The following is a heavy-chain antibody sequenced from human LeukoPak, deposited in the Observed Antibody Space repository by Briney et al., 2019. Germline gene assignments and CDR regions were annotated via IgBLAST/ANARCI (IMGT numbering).Heavy chain of an antibody. D-gene: IGHD6-19*01. J-gene: IGHJ5*02. V-gene: IGHV3-7*01. CDR3: ARGSSGWNADH. CDR1: GFTFSTYR. Sequence: GGCLRLSCAASGFTFSTYRMSWVRQAPGKGPEWVANIKRDGSEKDYVGSVRGRFTISRDNAKNSLYLQMDSLRVEDTAIYYCARGSSGWNADHWGQGTLVTVSS. CDR2: IKRDGSEK.